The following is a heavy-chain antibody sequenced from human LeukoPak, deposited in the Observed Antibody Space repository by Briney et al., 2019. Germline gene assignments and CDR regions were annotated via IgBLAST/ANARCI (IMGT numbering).Heavy chain of an antibody. CDR3: AKAITMIVVASDY. V-gene: IGHV3-21*04. D-gene: IGHD3-22*01. J-gene: IGHJ4*02. CDR2: ISSSSSYI. Sequence: GGSLRLSCAASGFTFSSYSMNWVRQAPGKGLEWVSSISSSSSYIYYADSVKGRFTISRDNAKNSLYLQMNSLRADDTAVYYCAKAITMIVVASDYWGQGTLVTVSS. CDR1: GFTFSSYS.